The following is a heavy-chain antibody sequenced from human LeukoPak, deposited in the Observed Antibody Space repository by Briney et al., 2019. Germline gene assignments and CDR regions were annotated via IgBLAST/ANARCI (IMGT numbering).Heavy chain of an antibody. D-gene: IGHD6-25*01. Sequence: GGSLRLSCVASGFTFSRFELNWVRQAPGKGLEWVSSIGSSSSDTKYADSLKGRFTISRDNAKNSLYLQMNSLRAEDTAVYYCARVSAYMDVWGKGTTVTVSS. CDR3: ARVSAYMDV. V-gene: IGHV3-21*01. J-gene: IGHJ6*03. CDR1: GFTFSRFE. CDR2: IGSSSSDT.